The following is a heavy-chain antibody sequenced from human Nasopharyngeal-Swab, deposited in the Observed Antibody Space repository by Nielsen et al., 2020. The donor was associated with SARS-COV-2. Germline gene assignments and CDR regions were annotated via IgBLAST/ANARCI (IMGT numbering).Heavy chain of an antibody. Sequence: GGPLRLSCAASGFIFSDYYMSWVRQAPGKGLEWVSYISTSGTTIYYADSVKGRFTISRDNAKNSLYLQMNSLRAEDTAVYYCARDSYTNGLVKTFWGQGTLVTVSS. D-gene: IGHD4-11*01. CDR3: ARDSYTNGLVKTF. J-gene: IGHJ4*02. CDR1: GFIFSDYY. CDR2: ISTSGTTI. V-gene: IGHV3-11*04.